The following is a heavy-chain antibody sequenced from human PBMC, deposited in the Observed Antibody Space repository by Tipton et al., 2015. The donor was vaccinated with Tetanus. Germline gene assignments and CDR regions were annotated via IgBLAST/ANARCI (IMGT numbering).Heavy chain of an antibody. CDR3: ARDQARGSRGWNYFDY. CDR1: GGSISSGGYY. D-gene: IGHD1-26*01. J-gene: IGHJ4*02. Sequence: LVKPTQTLSLTCTVSGGSISSGGYYWTWIRQRPGKGLEWIGDIYSFGSTYYHPSLKGRVTISMDTSKNQFSLDLNPVTAADTAVYYCARDQARGSRGWNYFDYWGQGALVTVSS. CDR2: IYSFGST. V-gene: IGHV4-31*03.